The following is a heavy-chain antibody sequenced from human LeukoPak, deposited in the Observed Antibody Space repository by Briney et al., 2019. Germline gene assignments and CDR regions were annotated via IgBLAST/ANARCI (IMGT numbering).Heavy chain of an antibody. J-gene: IGHJ4*02. CDR3: AREPESLVRGVDPFDY. V-gene: IGHV3-15*01. Sequence: GGSLRLSCAASGFTFDDYAMHWVRQAPGKGLEWVARIKSKTDGGTTDYAAPVKGRFTISRDNAKNSLYLQMNSLRAEDTAVYYCAREPESLVRGVDPFDYWGQGTLVTVSS. CDR2: IKSKTDGGTT. CDR1: GFTFDDYA. D-gene: IGHD3-10*01.